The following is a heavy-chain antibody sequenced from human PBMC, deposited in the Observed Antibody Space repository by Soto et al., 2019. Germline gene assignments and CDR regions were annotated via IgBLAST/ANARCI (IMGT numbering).Heavy chain of an antibody. J-gene: IGHJ6*02. CDR3: AKDGGYCSGGSCYPYYYYGMDV. CDR2: ISYDGSNK. V-gene: IGHV3-30*18. CDR1: GFTFSSYG. Sequence: GGSLRLSCAASGFTFSSYGMHWVRQAPGKGLEWVAVISYDGSNKYYADSVKGRFTISRDNSKNTLYLQMNSLRAEDTAVYYCAKDGGYCSGGSCYPYYYYGMDVWGQGTTVTVSS. D-gene: IGHD2-15*01.